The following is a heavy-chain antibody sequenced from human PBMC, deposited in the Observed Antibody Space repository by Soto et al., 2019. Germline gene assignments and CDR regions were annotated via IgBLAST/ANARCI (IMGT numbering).Heavy chain of an antibody. V-gene: IGHV1-18*01. CDR1: GYTFTSYG. CDR2: ISAYNGNT. D-gene: IGHD6-13*01. J-gene: IGHJ4*02. Sequence: QVQLVQSGAEVKKPGASVKVSCKASGYTFTSYGISWVRQAPGQGLEWIGWISAYNGNTNYAQKLQVRVTMTTDTSTSTAYMELSSLRSDDTAVYYCAIDWAAAGPFDYWGQGTLVTVSS. CDR3: AIDWAAAGPFDY.